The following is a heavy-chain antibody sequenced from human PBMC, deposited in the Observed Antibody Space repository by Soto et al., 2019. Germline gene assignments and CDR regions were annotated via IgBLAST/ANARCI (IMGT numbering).Heavy chain of an antibody. CDR1: GYTFTSYY. Sequence: ASVKVSCKASGYTFTSYYMHWVRQAPGQGLEWMGIINPSGGSTSYAQKFQGRVTMTRDTSTSTVYMELRSLRSEDTAVYYCARDHLSRYYYYGMDVWGQGTTVTVSS. V-gene: IGHV1-46*01. CDR3: ARDHLSRYYYYGMDV. CDR2: INPSGGST. J-gene: IGHJ6*02.